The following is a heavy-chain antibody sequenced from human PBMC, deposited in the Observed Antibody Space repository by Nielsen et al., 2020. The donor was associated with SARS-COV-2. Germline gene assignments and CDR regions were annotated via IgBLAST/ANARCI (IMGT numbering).Heavy chain of an antibody. J-gene: IGHJ4*02. CDR3: TTDPRVTIFGVVIISGDY. V-gene: IGHV3-15*01. D-gene: IGHD3-3*01. Sequence: GESLKISCAASGFTFSNAWMNWVRQAPGKGLEWVGRIKSKTDGGTTDYAAPMKGRFTISRDDSKNTLYLQMNSLKTEDTAVYYCTTDPRVTIFGVVIISGDYWGQGTLVTVSS. CDR1: GFTFSNAW. CDR2: IKSKTDGGTT.